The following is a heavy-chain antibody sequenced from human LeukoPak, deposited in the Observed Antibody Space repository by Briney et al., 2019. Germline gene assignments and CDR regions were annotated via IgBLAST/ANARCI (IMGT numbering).Heavy chain of an antibody. CDR3: AREAFGDYYDSSGPFDY. V-gene: IGHV3-11*06. CDR2: ISSRSTYT. CDR1: GFTLSDYY. D-gene: IGHD3-22*01. Sequence: GGSLRLSCAASGFTLSDYYMSCIRQAPGKGLEWVSYISSRSTYTNYAHSVRGRFTTSRDDAKNSLYLQMISLRAEDTAVYYCAREAFGDYYDSSGPFDYWGQGTLVTVSS. J-gene: IGHJ4*02.